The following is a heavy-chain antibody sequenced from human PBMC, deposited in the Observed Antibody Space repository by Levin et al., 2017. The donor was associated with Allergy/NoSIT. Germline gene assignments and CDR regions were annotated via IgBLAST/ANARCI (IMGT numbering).Heavy chain of an antibody. D-gene: IGHD2-2*01. CDR3: AGRGDCSSTSCYLDY. CDR2: IYYSGST. J-gene: IGHJ4*02. Sequence: SQTLSLTCTVSGGSISSSSYYWGWIRQPPGKGLEWIGSIYYSGSTYYNPSLKSRVTISVDTSKNQFSLKLSSVTAADTAVYYCAGRGDCSSTSCYLDYWGQGTLVTVSS. V-gene: IGHV4-39*01. CDR1: GGSISSSSYY.